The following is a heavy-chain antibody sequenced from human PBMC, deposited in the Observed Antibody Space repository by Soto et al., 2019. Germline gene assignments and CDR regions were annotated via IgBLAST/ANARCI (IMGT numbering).Heavy chain of an antibody. J-gene: IGHJ4*02. V-gene: IGHV3-9*01. CDR3: AKEAAAGTYFDY. D-gene: IGHD6-13*01. Sequence: PGGSLRLSCAASGFTFDDYAMHYVRQAPGKGLEWVSGISWNSDSIDYADSVKGRFTISRDNVKNSLYLQMNSLRAEDTALYYCAKEAAAGTYFDYWGQGTLVTVSS. CDR1: GFTFDDYA. CDR2: ISWNSDSI.